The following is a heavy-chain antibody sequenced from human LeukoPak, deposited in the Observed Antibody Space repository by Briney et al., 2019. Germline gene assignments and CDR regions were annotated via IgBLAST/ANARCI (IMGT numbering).Heavy chain of an antibody. J-gene: IGHJ4*02. CDR2: IWFDGSNS. CDR3: ARQKDGDSYFFDY. CDR1: GFTFSTYG. Sequence: GGSLRLSCAASGFTFSTYGMHWVRQAPGKGPEWVAIIWFDGSNSYYADSVKGQFTISRDNSKNTLYLQMNSLRAEDTAIYYCARQKDGDSYFFDYWGQGTLVTVSS. V-gene: IGHV3-33*01. D-gene: IGHD4-17*01.